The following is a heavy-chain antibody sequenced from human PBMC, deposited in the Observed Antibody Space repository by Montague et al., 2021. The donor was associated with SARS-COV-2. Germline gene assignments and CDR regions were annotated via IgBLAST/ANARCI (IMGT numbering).Heavy chain of an antibody. Sequence: SLRLSCAASGFTFSSYAMSWVRQAPGKGLEWVSAISGSGGSTYYADSVKGRFTISRDNSKNTLYLQMNSLRAEDTAVYYCAVDIVATIKRTFDYWGQGTLVTVSS. V-gene: IGHV3-23*01. CDR3: AVDIVATIKRTFDY. CDR2: ISGSGGST. J-gene: IGHJ4*02. D-gene: IGHD5-12*01. CDR1: GFTFSSYA.